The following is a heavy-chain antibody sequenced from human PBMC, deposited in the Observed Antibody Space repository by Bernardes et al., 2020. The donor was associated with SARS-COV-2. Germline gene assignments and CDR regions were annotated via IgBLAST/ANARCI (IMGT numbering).Heavy chain of an antibody. J-gene: IGHJ3*01. Sequence: ASVKVSCKASGYTFTDYYLHWVRQAPGQGLEWMGWIHPSSGDTTYAQNFQGRVTMTRDTSISTGYMELTRLTSDDTALYYCASVTWSQRDDFDVWDQGTRVTVSS. CDR1: GYTFTDYY. V-gene: IGHV1-2*02. D-gene: IGHD3-3*01. CDR2: IHPSSGDT. CDR3: ASVTWSQRDDFDV.